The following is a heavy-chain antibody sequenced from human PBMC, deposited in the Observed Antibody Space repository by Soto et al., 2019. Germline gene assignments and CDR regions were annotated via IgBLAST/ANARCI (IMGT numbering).Heavy chain of an antibody. J-gene: IGHJ4*02. V-gene: IGHV3-74*01. CDR1: GLIFSNYK. Sequence: EVRLVESGGGLVQPGGSLRLSCAASGLIFSNYKMHWVRQAPGKGLVWVSRINTDGSIIDYADSVQGRFTVSRDNAKNTLYLQMNSLRADDTAVYYCERDTDGLHYWGQGTLVIVSS. CDR2: INTDGSII. CDR3: ERDTDGLHY.